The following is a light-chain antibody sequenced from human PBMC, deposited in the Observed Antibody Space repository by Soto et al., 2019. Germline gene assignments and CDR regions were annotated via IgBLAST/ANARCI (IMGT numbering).Light chain of an antibody. J-gene: IGKJ1*01. CDR3: QQYGSSPWT. CDR2: GAL. CDR1: QSVTNSY. V-gene: IGKV3-20*01. Sequence: EIVLTQSPATLSSFPGDRVTLSCRASQSVTNSYLAWYQQKPGQAPRLLIYGALSRATGIPDRFSGSGSGTDFTLTISRLEPEDFAVYYCQQYGSSPWTFGQGTKVEIK.